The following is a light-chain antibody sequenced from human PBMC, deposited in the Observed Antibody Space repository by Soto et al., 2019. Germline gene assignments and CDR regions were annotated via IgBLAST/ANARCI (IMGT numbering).Light chain of an antibody. CDR2: ESN. Sequence: QSVLTQPASVSGSPGQSITISCSGTTSDVGHYNLISWYQHHPGKAPQLMIYESNKRASGISTRFSGSKSYNTASLTISGLQAEDEADYYCCSYAGSPHIWVCGGGTKVTVL. CDR3: CSYAGSPHIWV. J-gene: IGLJ3*02. CDR1: TSDVGHYNL. V-gene: IGLV2-23*01.